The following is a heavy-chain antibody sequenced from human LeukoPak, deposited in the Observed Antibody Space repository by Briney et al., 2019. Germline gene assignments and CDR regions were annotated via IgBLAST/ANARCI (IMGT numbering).Heavy chain of an antibody. Sequence: GGSLRLSCAASGFTFSSYAMSCVRQPPGKAVEYVSAISGSGGSTYYADSVKGRFTISRDNSKNTLYLQMNSLRAEDTAVYYCAQEASSGYHIDYWGQGTLVTVSS. D-gene: IGHD3-22*01. V-gene: IGHV3-23*01. CDR1: GFTFSSYA. CDR3: AQEASSGYHIDY. J-gene: IGHJ4*02. CDR2: ISGSGGST.